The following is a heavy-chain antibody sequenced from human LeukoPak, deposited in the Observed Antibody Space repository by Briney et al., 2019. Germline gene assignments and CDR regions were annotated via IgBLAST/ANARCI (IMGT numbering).Heavy chain of an antibody. Sequence: GGSLRLSCAASGFTLSSYSMNWVRQAPGKGLEWVSSISSSSSYIYYADSVKGRFTISRDNAKNSLYLQMNSLRAEDTAVYYCARDLYDFWSGYYKGGGGFDYWGQGTLVTVSS. D-gene: IGHD3-3*01. J-gene: IGHJ4*02. CDR3: ARDLYDFWSGYYKGGGGFDY. CDR2: ISSSSSYI. CDR1: GFTLSSYS. V-gene: IGHV3-21*01.